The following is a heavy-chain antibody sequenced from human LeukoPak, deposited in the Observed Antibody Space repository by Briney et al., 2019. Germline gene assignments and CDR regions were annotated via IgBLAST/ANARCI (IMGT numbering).Heavy chain of an antibody. CDR2: ISSSSSYI. CDR3: ARGGPGSYHGMDV. D-gene: IGHD3-10*01. Sequence: GGSLRLSCAASGFTFSSYAMSWVRQAPGKGLEWVSSISSSSSYIYYAGSVKGRFTISRDNAKNSLYLQMNSLRAEDTAVYYCARGGPGSYHGMDVWGQGTTVTVSS. CDR1: GFTFSSYA. V-gene: IGHV3-21*01. J-gene: IGHJ6*02.